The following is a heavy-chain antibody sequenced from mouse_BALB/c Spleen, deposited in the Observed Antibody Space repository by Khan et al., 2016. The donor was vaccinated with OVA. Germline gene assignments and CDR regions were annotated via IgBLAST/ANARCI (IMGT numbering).Heavy chain of an antibody. CDR3: ARGGYGGFAY. J-gene: IGHJ3*01. CDR2: IFPGSGNT. Sequence: QVQLQQSGAELMKPGASVKISCKATGYTFSSYWIEWVKQRPGHGLEWIGDIFPGSGNTNFNEKFRDKATFTADSSSNTAYMQLSSLTSEDSAVLYCARGGYGGFAYGGQGTLVTVSA. V-gene: IGHV1-9*01. CDR1: GYTFSSYW. D-gene: IGHD2-2*01.